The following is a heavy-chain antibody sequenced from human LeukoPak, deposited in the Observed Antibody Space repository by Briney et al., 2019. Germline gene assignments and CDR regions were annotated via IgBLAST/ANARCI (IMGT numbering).Heavy chain of an antibody. V-gene: IGHV4-59*12. J-gene: IGHJ3*02. D-gene: IGHD4-17*01. Sequence: SETLSLTCTVSGGSISSYYWSWIRQPPGKGLEWIGYIYYSGSTHYNPSLKSRVTISVDTSKNQFSLKLSSVTAADTAVYYCARDIYGAAFDIWGQGTMVTVSS. CDR1: GGSISSYY. CDR3: ARDIYGAAFDI. CDR2: IYYSGST.